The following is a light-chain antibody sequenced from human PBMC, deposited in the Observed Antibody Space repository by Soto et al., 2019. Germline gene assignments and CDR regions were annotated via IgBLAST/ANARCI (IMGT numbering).Light chain of an antibody. CDR1: SSYIGDYNY. Sequence: VLTQPAPGSGAPGRSITISCGGTSSYIGDYNYVSWYQQHPGKVPKVIIYDVSNRPSGVSYRFSATKSGNTASLTISGLQAEDEADYYCCSYTRSGTLIFGTGTKVTVL. V-gene: IGLV2-14*01. CDR2: DVS. J-gene: IGLJ1*01. CDR3: CSYTRSGTLI.